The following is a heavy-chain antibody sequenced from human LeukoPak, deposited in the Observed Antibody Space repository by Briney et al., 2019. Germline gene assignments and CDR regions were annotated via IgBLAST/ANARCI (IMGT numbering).Heavy chain of an antibody. D-gene: IGHD2-2*01. V-gene: IGHV3-15*01. CDR1: GITFSNAW. CDR2: IKNKNDGGTT. CDR3: TSIDCRGTNCYGIFD. J-gene: IGHJ4*02. Sequence: GGSLRLSCAVSGITFSNAWIRWVRQAPGMGLEWVGRIKNKNDGGTTDYAAPAKSRFTISRDDSQTTLYLQINSLKIEDTAVYYRTSIDCRGTNCYGIFDWGQGTLVTVYS.